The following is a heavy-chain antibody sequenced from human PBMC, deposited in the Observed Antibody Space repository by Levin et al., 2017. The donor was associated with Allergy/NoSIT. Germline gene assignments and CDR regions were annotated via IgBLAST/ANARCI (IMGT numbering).Heavy chain of an antibody. V-gene: IGHV4-34*01. J-gene: IGHJ4*02. CDR3: ARVGYSSGWYYRSAFDY. Sequence: SETLSLTCAVYGGSFSGYYWSWIRQPPGKGLEWIGEINHSGSTNYNPSLKSRVTISVDTSKNQFSLKLSSVTAADTAVYYCARVGYSSGWYYRSAFDYWGQGTLVTVSS. CDR1: GGSFSGYY. CDR2: INHSGST. D-gene: IGHD6-19*01.